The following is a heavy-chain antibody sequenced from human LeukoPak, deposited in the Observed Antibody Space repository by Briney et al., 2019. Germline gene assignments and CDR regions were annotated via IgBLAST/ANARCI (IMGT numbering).Heavy chain of an antibody. V-gene: IGHV1-69*13. J-gene: IGHJ6*02. Sequence: SVKVSCTASGGTFSSYAISWVRQAPGQGLEWMGGIIPIFGTANYAQKFQGRVTITADESTSTAYMELSSLRSEDTAVYYCASHPITMVRGDIWGQGTTVTVSS. D-gene: IGHD3-10*01. CDR3: ASHPITMVRGDI. CDR1: GGTFSSYA. CDR2: IIPIFGTA.